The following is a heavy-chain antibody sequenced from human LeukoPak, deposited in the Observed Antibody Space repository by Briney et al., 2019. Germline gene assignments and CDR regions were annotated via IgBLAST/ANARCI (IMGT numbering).Heavy chain of an antibody. CDR2: IKRDGSEK. D-gene: IGHD3-3*01. V-gene: IGHV3-7*01. CDR1: GFTFSNYW. Sequence: GGSLRLSCATSGFTFSNYWMTWVRQAPGRRLEWVANIKRDGSEKFYVDSVKGRFTISRDNAENSLYLQMNSLRAEDTAVYYCARDGDSFDYWGQGTLVTVSS. CDR3: ARDGDSFDY. J-gene: IGHJ4*02.